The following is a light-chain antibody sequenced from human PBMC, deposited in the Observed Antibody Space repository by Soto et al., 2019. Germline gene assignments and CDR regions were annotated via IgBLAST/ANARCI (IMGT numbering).Light chain of an antibody. CDR2: DAS. J-gene: IGKJ2*01. CDR1: QSVSRN. Sequence: EVVMTQSPATLSASPGESATLSCRASQSVSRNLAWYQQKPGRAPRLLIYDASTRATGIPARFIATGSGTEFTLTINSLQSEDYAVYFCQQYNNWPYTFGQGTKVEI. V-gene: IGKV3-15*01. CDR3: QQYNNWPYT.